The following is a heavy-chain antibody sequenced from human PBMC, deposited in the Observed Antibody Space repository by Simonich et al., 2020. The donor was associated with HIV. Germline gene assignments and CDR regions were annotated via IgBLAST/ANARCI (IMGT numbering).Heavy chain of an antibody. V-gene: IGHV4-34*01. CDR3: ARRHPTTVTTPYFDY. D-gene: IGHD4-17*01. CDR2: NNQSGST. J-gene: IGHJ4*02. Sequence: QVQLQQWGAGLLKPSETLSLTCAVYGGSFSGYYWRWIRQHPGKGLEWIGENNQSGSTNYHPSIKSRVTISVDTSKNQFSLKLSSVTAAATAVYYCARRHPTTVTTPYFDYWGQGTLVTVSS. CDR1: GGSFSGYY.